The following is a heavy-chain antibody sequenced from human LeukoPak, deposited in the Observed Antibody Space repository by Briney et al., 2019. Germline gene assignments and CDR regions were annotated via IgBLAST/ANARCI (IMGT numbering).Heavy chain of an antibody. V-gene: IGHV4-59*11. CDR2: VYYSGST. CDR3: ARVYSSSQRGYFDY. D-gene: IGHD6-6*01. Sequence: PSETLSLTCTVSGGSISRHYWSWIRQPPGKGLEWIGYVYYSGSTNYNPSLKSRVTISVDTSKNQFSLKLSSVTAADTAVYYCARVYSSSQRGYFDYWGQGTLVTVSS. J-gene: IGHJ4*02. CDR1: GGSISRHY.